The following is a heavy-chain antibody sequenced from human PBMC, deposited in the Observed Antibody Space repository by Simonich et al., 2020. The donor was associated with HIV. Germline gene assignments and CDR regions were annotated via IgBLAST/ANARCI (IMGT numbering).Heavy chain of an antibody. D-gene: IGHD4-17*01. V-gene: IGHV1-18*01. CDR1: GYTFSIFG. Sequence: QVQLVQSGAEVKTPGASVQVSCKASGYTFSIFGISWVRQAPGQGLEWMGRISNNKDNTDYAKKFQGRVTMTTDTSTNTAYMELRSLRSDDTAVYYWARAGAAVTTHFDFWGQGTLVTVSS. CDR2: ISNNKDNT. J-gene: IGHJ4*02. CDR3: ARAGAAVTTHFDF.